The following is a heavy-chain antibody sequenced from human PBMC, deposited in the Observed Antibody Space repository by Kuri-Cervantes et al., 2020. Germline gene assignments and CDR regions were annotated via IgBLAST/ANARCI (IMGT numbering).Heavy chain of an antibody. J-gene: IGHJ4*02. Sequence: LSLTCAASGFTFSSYAMHWVRQAPGKGLEWVAVISYDGSNKYYADSVKGRLTISRDNSKNTLYLQMNSLRPEDRSVYFCARGGYYDILTIGFDYWGQGALVTVSS. V-gene: IGHV3-30-3*01. CDR2: ISYDGSNK. CDR3: ARGGYYDILTIGFDY. CDR1: GFTFSSYA. D-gene: IGHD3-9*01.